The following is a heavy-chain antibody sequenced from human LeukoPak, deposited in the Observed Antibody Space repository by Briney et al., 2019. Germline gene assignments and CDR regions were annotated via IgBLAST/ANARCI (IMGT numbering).Heavy chain of an antibody. CDR1: GYTFTSYY. V-gene: IGHV1-46*01. CDR3: ARENQWRSYSFYYYYYYMDV. CDR2: INPSGGST. J-gene: IGHJ6*03. D-gene: IGHD1-26*01. Sequence: ASVKVSCKASGYTFTSYYMHWVRQAPGQGLEWMGIINPSGGSTSYAQKFQGRVTMTRNTSISTAYMELSSLRSEDTAVYYCARENQWRSYSFYYYYYYMDVWGKGTTVTVSS.